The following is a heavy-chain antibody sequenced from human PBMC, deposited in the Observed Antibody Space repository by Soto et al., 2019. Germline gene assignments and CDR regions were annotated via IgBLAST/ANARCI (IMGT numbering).Heavy chain of an antibody. CDR2: ISSNGVST. Sequence: EVQLVESGGGLVQPGGSLRLSCAASGFTFSIYAMHWVRQAPGKGLEYVSAISSNGVSTYYANSVKGRVTITRDNSKNTLYLQMGSLRAEDMAVYYCARRQQGEIYGMDAWCQGTTVTVSS. V-gene: IGHV3-64*01. J-gene: IGHJ6*02. D-gene: IGHD3-10*01. CDR1: GFTFSIYA. CDR3: ARRQQGEIYGMDA.